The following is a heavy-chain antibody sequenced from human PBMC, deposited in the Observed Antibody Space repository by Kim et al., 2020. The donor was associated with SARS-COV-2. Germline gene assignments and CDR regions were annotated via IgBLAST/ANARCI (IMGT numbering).Heavy chain of an antibody. CDR1: GFTFSSYG. J-gene: IGHJ6*02. CDR2: ICYDGSYK. CDR3: ARDRGEGAYDYGMDV. Sequence: GGSLRLSCAASGFTFSSYGMHWVRQAPGKGLEWVALICYDGSYKYYADSVKGRFTISRDNSKNTLYLQMNSLRAEDTAVYYCARDRGEGAYDYGMDVWGQGTTVTVSS. D-gene: IGHD3-16*01. V-gene: IGHV3-33*01.